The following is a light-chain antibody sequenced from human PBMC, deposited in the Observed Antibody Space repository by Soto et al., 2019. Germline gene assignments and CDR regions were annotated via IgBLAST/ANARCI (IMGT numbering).Light chain of an antibody. J-gene: IGKJ1*01. Sequence: EIVLAQSSATLSLSPGERATPSCRASRSVSSYLAWYQQKPGQAPRLLIFDASNRATGIPARFSGSGSATDFTLTISSLEPEDFAVYYCQHRSIWPVSFGQGTKVDIK. CDR3: QHRSIWPVS. V-gene: IGKV3-11*01. CDR1: RSVSSY. CDR2: DAS.